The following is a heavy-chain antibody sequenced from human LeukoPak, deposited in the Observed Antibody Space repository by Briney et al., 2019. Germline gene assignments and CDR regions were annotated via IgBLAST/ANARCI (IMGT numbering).Heavy chain of an antibody. D-gene: IGHD1-26*01. CDR1: GDSVSSNSAT. J-gene: IGHJ4*02. Sequence: SQTLSLTCVMSGDSVSSNSATWNWIRQSPSRGLEWLGRTYYRSRWSNDYAASVKSRITINPDTSKNQLSLQLNSVTPEDTAVYYCARDSIHGSYHFFDSWGRGTLVTVSS. CDR3: ARDSIHGSYHFFDS. CDR2: TYYRSRWSN. V-gene: IGHV6-1*01.